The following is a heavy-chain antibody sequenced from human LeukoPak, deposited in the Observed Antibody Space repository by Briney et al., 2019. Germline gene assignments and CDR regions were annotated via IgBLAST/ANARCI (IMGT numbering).Heavy chain of an antibody. CDR1: GFTFSSHW. CDR3: ARHSSGWHFDY. J-gene: IGHJ4*02. CDR2: IKEDGSEK. Sequence: GGSLRLSCVASGFTFSSHWMSWVRQAPGKGLEWVANIKEDGSEKYYVDSVKGQFTISRDNAKDSLFLQMNSLRAEDTAVYYCARHSSGWHFDYWGQGTLVTVSS. V-gene: IGHV3-7*04. D-gene: IGHD6-19*01.